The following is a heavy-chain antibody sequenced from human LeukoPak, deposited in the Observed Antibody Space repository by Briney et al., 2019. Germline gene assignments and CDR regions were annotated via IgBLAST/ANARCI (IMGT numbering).Heavy chain of an antibody. CDR3: ARSIVGAKPKTHLNWFDP. J-gene: IGHJ5*02. CDR2: IIPIFGTA. D-gene: IGHD1-26*01. CDR1: GGTFSSYA. V-gene: IGHV1-69*13. Sequence: SVKVSCKASGGTFSSYAISWVRQAPGQGLDWMGGIIPIFGTANYAQKFQGRVTITADESTSTAYMELSSLRSEDTAVYYCARSIVGAKPKTHLNWFDPWGQGTLVTVSS.